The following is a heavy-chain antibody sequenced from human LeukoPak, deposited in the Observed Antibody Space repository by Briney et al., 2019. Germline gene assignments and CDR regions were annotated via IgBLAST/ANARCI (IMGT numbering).Heavy chain of an antibody. CDR2: IIPIFGTA. CDR3: ARECSSTSCSTDAFDI. D-gene: IGHD2-2*02. Sequence: SVKVSCKASGGTFSSYAISWVRQAPGQGLEWMGGIIPIFGTANYAQKFQGRVTITADESTSTGYMELSSLRSEDTAVYYCARECSSTSCSTDAFDIWGQGTMVTVSS. CDR1: GGTFSSYA. J-gene: IGHJ3*02. V-gene: IGHV1-69*13.